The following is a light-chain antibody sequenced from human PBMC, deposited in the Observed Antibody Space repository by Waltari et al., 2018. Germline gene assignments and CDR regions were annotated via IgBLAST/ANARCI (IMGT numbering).Light chain of an antibody. CDR1: SSDVGGYSL. Sequence: QSALTQPASVSGSPGQSITISCTGPSSDVGGYSLVSCYKQHPGKAPKLMIYAVTKRPSGVSHRFSGSKSGNTASLTISGLQTEDEADYYCCSYAGSTTSSVVFGTGTKVIVL. CDR2: AVT. CDR3: CSYAGSTTSSVV. V-gene: IGLV2-23*02. J-gene: IGLJ1*01.